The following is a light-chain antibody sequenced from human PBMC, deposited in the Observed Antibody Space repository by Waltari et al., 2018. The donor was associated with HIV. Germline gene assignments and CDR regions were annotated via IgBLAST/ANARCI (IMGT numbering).Light chain of an antibody. CDR2: EDN. CDR3: GTWDSSLSAVV. Sequence: QPVLTPPPSVSSAPGQKVTISFPGTCSTIGQNLFSWYQQLPGTAPKLLIFEDNKRPSGIPDRFSGSKSGTSVILGITGLQTGDEADYYCGTWDSSLSAVVFGGGTKLTVL. V-gene: IGLV1-51*02. CDR1: CSTIGQNL. J-gene: IGLJ2*01.